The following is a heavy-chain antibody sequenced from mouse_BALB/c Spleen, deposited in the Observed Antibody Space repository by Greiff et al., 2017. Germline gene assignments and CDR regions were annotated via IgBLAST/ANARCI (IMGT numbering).Heavy chain of an antibody. Sequence: DVKLVESGGGLVKPGGSLKLSCAASGFTFSDYYMYWVRQTPEKRLEWVATISDGGSYTYYPDSVKGRFTISRDNAKNNLYLQMSSLKSEDTAMYYCAREGRTTATVAYWGQGTLVTVSA. D-gene: IGHD1-2*01. CDR1: GFTFSDYY. CDR2: ISDGGSYT. J-gene: IGHJ3*01. V-gene: IGHV5-4*02. CDR3: AREGRTTATVAY.